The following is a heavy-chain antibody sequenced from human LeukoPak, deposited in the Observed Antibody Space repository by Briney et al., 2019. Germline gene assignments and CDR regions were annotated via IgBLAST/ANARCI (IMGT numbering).Heavy chain of an antibody. V-gene: IGHV4-4*02. CDR3: ASLAAHDAFDI. J-gene: IGHJ3*02. Sequence: PSGTLSLTCAVSGDSISSSYWWSWVRQPPGKGLEWIGEIFHSGNTNYNPPLKSRVTISVDKSKNQFSLKLSSVTAADTAVHYCASLAAHDAFDIWGQGTMVTVSS. D-gene: IGHD2-15*01. CDR2: IFHSGNT. CDR1: GDSISSSYW.